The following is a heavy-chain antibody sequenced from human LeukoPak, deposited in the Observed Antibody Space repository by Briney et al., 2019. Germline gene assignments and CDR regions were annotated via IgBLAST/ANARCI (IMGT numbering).Heavy chain of an antibody. CDR1: GYTFTSYY. V-gene: IGHV1-46*01. CDR3: ARSNNYVRWFDP. Sequence: ASVKVSCKASGYTFTSYYMHWVRQAPGQGLEWMGIISPSGGSTSYAQKFQGRVTMTRDTSTSTAYMELSSLRSEDTAVYYCARSNNYVRWFDPWGQGTLVTVSS. CDR2: ISPSGGST. D-gene: IGHD3-10*02. J-gene: IGHJ5*02.